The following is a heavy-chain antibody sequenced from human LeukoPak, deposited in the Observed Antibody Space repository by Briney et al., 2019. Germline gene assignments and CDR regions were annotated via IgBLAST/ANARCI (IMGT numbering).Heavy chain of an antibody. CDR2: IYTSGST. Sequence: SETLSLTCTVSGGSISSGSYYWSWIRQPAGKGLEWIGRIYTSGSTNYNPSLKSRVTISVDTSKNQFSLKLSSVTAADTAVYYCAREKDDSDIWYYYGMDVWGQGTTVTVSS. V-gene: IGHV4-61*02. D-gene: IGHD3-10*01. CDR3: AREKDDSDIWYYYGMDV. CDR1: GGSISSGSYY. J-gene: IGHJ6*02.